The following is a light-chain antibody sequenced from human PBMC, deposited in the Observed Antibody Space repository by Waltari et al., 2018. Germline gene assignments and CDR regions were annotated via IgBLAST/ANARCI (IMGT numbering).Light chain of an antibody. CDR1: QSLLYSSNNKNY. CDR2: WAS. V-gene: IGKV4-1*01. Sequence: DIVMTQSPDSLAVSLGERATINCKSPQSLLYSSNNKNYLAWYQQKPGQPPKLLISWASTRDSGVPARFSGSGSATDFTLTISTLQAEDVAVYYCQQFFAKPLTFGGGTKVEIK. CDR3: QQFFAKPLT. J-gene: IGKJ4*01.